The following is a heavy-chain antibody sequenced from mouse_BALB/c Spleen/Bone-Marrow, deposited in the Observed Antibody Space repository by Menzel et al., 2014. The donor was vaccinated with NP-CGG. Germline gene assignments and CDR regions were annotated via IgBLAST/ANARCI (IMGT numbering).Heavy chain of an antibody. CDR3: ARIYYYGRDY. Sequence: QVQLQQSGAELAKPGASVKMSCKASGYTFTNYWMHWVKQRPGQGLEWIGYINPSTGYTEYNQKFKDKATLTADKSSSTAYMQLSSLTSEDPAVYYCARIYYYGRDYWGQATTLTVSS. J-gene: IGHJ2*01. D-gene: IGHD1-1*01. CDR2: INPSTGYT. V-gene: IGHV1-7*01. CDR1: GYTFTNYW.